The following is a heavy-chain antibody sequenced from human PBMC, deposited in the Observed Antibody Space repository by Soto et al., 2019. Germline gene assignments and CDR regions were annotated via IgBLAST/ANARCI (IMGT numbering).Heavy chain of an antibody. Sequence: GGSLRLSCAASGFTFSSYAMHWVRQAPGKGLEWVAVISYDGSNKYYADSVKGRFTISRDNSKNTLYLQMNSLRAEDTAVYYCARQWELLRKGTDAFDIWGQGTMVTVSS. D-gene: IGHD1-26*01. V-gene: IGHV3-30*04. CDR1: GFTFSSYA. CDR2: ISYDGSNK. J-gene: IGHJ3*02. CDR3: ARQWELLRKGTDAFDI.